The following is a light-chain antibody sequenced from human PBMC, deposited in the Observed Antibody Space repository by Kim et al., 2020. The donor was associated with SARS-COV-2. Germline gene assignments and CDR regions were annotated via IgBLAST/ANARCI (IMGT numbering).Light chain of an antibody. CDR2: GAS. V-gene: IGKV3-15*01. CDR1: QNVYTY. J-gene: IGKJ4*01. CDR3: QQYYNWPLT. Sequence: ELMMTQSPATLSVSPGERATLSCRASQNVYTYLAWYQHRPGQAPRLLIYGASTRAAGVPGRFSGSASGTDFTLTISSLQSEDFAVYYCQQYYNWPLTFGGGTKLEI.